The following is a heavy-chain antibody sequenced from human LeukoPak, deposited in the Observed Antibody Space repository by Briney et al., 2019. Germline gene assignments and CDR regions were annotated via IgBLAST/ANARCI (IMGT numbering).Heavy chain of an antibody. J-gene: IGHJ1*01. CDR2: IGTAGDT. CDR1: GFTFSSYD. Sequence: GGSLRLSCAASGFTFSSYDMHWVRQATGEGLEWVSAIGTAGDTYYLGSVKGRFTISRENAKNSLYLQMNSLRAGDTAVYYCARESWSYSAEYFQHWGQGTLVTVS. D-gene: IGHD1-26*01. CDR3: ARESWSYSAEYFQH. V-gene: IGHV3-13*01.